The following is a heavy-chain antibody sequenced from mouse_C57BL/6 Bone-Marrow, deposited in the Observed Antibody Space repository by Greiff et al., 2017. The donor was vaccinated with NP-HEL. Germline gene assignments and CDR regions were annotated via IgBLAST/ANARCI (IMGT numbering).Heavy chain of an antibody. CDR3: ARYSNWASWFAY. V-gene: IGHV5-4*03. Sequence: EVKLMESGGGLVKPGGSLKLSCAASGFTFSSYAMSWVRQTPEKRLEWVATISDGGSYTYYPDNVKGRFTISRDNAKNNLYLQMSQLKSEDTAMYYCARYSNWASWFAYWGQGTLVTVSA. CDR1: GFTFSSYA. CDR2: ISDGGSYT. J-gene: IGHJ3*01. D-gene: IGHD2-5*01.